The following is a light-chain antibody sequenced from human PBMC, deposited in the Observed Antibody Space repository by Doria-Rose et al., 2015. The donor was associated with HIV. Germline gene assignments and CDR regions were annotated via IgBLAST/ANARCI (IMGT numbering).Light chain of an antibody. V-gene: IGKV3-20*01. CDR1: QSFSSTY. J-gene: IGKJ1*01. CDR2: DGS. CDR3: HQYGTSWT. Sequence: TQSPGTLSLSPGERATLSCRASQSFSSTYLAWYQQKPGQAPSLLIHDGSTRATGIPDVFSASGSGTDFTLTINRLEPEDFALYYCHQYGTSWTFGQGTKVEI.